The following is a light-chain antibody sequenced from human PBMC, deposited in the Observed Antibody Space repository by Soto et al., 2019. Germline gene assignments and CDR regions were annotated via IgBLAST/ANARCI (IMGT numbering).Light chain of an antibody. V-gene: IGLV2-11*01. CDR1: SSDVGGYNY. Sequence: QSALTQPRSVCGSPGQSVTISCTGTSSDVGGYNYVSWYQRHPGKAPKLIIHDVSKRPSGVPDRFSGSKSGNTASLTISGLQAEDEADYYCCSYAGSNTFVIFGGGTKVTVL. J-gene: IGLJ2*01. CDR2: DVS. CDR3: CSYAGSNTFVI.